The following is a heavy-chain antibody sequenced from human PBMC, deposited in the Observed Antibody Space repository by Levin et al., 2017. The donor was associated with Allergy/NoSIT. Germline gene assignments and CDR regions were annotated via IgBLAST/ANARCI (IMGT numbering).Heavy chain of an antibody. CDR2: INHSGST. V-gene: IGHV4-34*01. CDR1: GGSFSGYY. Sequence: SETLSLTCAVYGGSFSGYYWSWIRQPPGKGLEWIGEINHSGSTNYNPSLKSRVTISVDTSKNQFSLKLSSVTAADTAVYYCAREGETVAGTWSEVYWYFDRWGRGTLVTVSS. CDR3: AREGETVAGTWSEVYWYFDR. D-gene: IGHD6-19*01. J-gene: IGHJ2*01.